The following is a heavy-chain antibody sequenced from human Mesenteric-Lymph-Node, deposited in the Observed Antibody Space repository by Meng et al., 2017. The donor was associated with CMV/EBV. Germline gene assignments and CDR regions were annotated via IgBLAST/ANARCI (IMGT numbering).Heavy chain of an antibody. V-gene: IGHV4-34*01. J-gene: IGHJ4*02. Sequence: QVQLQQWGAGLLKHSETLSLTCAVYGGSFSGYYWSWFRQPPGKGLEWIGEINHSGMPNYNPSLKSRVTISLDRSKIQFSLKLSSVTAEDTAVYYCARGSDIPVNNYWGQGTLVTVSS. CDR2: INHSGMP. D-gene: IGHD2-15*01. CDR3: ARGSDIPVNNY. CDR1: GGSFSGYY.